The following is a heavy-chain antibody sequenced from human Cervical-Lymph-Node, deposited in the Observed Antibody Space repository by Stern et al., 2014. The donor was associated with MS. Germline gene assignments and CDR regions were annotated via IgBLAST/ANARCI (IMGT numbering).Heavy chain of an antibody. J-gene: IGHJ3*02. CDR1: GYTFTSYD. Sequence: VQLLQSGAEVKKPGASVKVSCKASGYTFTSYDINWVRQATGQGLEWMGWMNPNNGNTGYGQKFQGRVTMTRNTSISTAYMELSSLRSDDTGVYYCARGRVDLIRALGIWGQGTMVTVSS. CDR2: MNPNNGNT. D-gene: IGHD3-16*01. V-gene: IGHV1-8*01. CDR3: ARGRVDLIRALGI.